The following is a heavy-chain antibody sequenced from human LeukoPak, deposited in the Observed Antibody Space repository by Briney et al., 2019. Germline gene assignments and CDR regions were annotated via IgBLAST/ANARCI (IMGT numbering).Heavy chain of an antibody. CDR1: GYTFTSYA. V-gene: IGHV1-2*02. J-gene: IGHJ5*02. CDR2: INPNTGAT. CDR3: ARAVRELTITRHWFDP. D-gene: IGHD3-10*02. Sequence: ASVKVSCKASGYTFTSYAMNWVRQAPGQGLEWLGWINPNTGATNYAQKFQGRVTMTRDTPTTTAYMDLRRLRSDDAAVFFCARAVRELTITRHWFDPWGQGTLVTVSS.